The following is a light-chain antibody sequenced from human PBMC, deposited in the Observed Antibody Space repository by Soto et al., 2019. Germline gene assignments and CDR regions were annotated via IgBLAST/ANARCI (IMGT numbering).Light chain of an antibody. Sequence: QSVLTQPRSVSGSPGQSVTISCTGTSSDVGGYNYVSWYQQHPGKAPKLMIYDVSKRPSGVSNRFSGSKSGNTASLTISGLQAEDEADYYCSSYTSSSTLEVFGGGTQLTV. CDR1: SSDVGGYNY. CDR3: SSYTSSSTLEV. CDR2: DVS. J-gene: IGLJ2*01. V-gene: IGLV2-14*01.